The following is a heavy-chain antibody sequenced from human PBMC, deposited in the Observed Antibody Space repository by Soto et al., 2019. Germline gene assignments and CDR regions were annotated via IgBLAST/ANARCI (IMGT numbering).Heavy chain of an antibody. V-gene: IGHV3-7*01. J-gene: IGHJ6*02. CDR2: IKQGGNEK. CDR1: GFIFITYL. CDR3: VGALTYEVTYYYYGMEV. D-gene: IGHD2-21*02. Sequence: LRLSCEASGFIFITYLMSWVRQAPGKVLEWVANIKQGGNEKFYVDSVKGRFTISRDNAKKSLFLQMNSLRPEDTAVYYCVGALTYEVTYYYYGMEVWGQGTTVTVSS.